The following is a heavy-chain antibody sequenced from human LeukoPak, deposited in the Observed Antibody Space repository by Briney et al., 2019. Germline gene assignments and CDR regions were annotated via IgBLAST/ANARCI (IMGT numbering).Heavy chain of an antibody. D-gene: IGHD3-10*01. V-gene: IGHV4-59*01. Sequence: KPSETLSLTCTVSGGSISSYYWSWIRQPPGKGLEWIGYIYYSGSTNYNPSLKSRVTISVDTSKNQFSLKLSSVTAADTAVYYCARVSRPHWFGELSIPYPYYYYYYMDVWGKGTTVTISS. CDR3: ARVSRPHWFGELSIPYPYYYYYYMDV. J-gene: IGHJ6*03. CDR2: IYYSGST. CDR1: GGSISSYY.